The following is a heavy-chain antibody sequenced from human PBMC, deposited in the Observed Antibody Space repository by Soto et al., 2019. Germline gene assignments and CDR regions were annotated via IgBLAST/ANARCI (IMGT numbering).Heavy chain of an antibody. CDR2: IKYDGSEE. D-gene: IGHD5-12*01. CDR1: GFTFSDYW. J-gene: IGHJ5*02. V-gene: IGHV3-7*05. Sequence: EVQVVESGGGLVQPGGSLRLSCAGAGFTFSDYWMSWARQAPGKGLEWGANIKYDGSEEYYVDSVRGRFTISSDNAMNSLHLQMNSLRADDTAVYYCARFASGKSASTWGQGTLVTVSS. CDR3: ARFASGKSAST.